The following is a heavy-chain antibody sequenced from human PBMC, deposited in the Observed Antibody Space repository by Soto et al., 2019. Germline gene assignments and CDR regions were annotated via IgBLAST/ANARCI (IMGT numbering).Heavy chain of an antibody. CDR1: GGSIGGSTYY. CDR2: IYYSGST. J-gene: IGHJ4*02. V-gene: IGHV4-39*02. Sequence: QVQLQESGPGLVKPSETLSLTCTVSGGSIGGSTYYWGWIRQTPGKGLEWIGNIYYSGSTYYNPSLRSRVTLSVDTSRNQFSLRLSSVTAADTAMYYCTREYGSGDYYALGYLYWGQGSLVTVSS. CDR3: TREYGSGDYYALGYLY. D-gene: IGHD3-10*01.